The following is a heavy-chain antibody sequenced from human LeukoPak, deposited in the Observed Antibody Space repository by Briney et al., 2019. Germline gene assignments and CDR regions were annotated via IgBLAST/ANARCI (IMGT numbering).Heavy chain of an antibody. CDR1: GFTFSTFW. D-gene: IGHD6-19*01. CDR3: ATAGQYRFDN. CDR2: INNDGSTT. V-gene: IGHV3-74*01. J-gene: IGHJ5*02. Sequence: GGSLRLSCAASGFTFSTFWMRWVRQAPGEGPVWVSRINNDGSTTNYADSVKGRFTISRDNAKNTLYLQMNSLTDDDTAVYYCATAGQYRFDNWGQGTLVTVSS.